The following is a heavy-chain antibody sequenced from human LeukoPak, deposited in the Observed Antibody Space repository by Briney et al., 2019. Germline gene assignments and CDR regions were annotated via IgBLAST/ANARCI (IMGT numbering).Heavy chain of an antibody. Sequence: SETLSLTCAVYGGSISGYYWSWIRQPPGKGLEWIGEINHSGSTNYNPSLKSRVTISVDTSKNQFSLKLSSVTAADTAVYYCARRGLDIVVVPAAIGGYEDGFPFDYWGQGTLVTVSS. CDR2: INHSGST. V-gene: IGHV4-34*01. CDR3: ARRGLDIVVVPAAIGGYEDGFPFDY. J-gene: IGHJ4*02. D-gene: IGHD2-2*01. CDR1: GGSISGYY.